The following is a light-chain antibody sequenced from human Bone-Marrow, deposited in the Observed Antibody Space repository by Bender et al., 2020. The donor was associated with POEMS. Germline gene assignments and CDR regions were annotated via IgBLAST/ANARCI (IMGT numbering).Light chain of an antibody. CDR3: CSYAGRGPWV. CDR2: RNN. J-gene: IGLJ3*02. Sequence: QSVLTQPPSASGTPGQRVTISCSGGSSNIGAHAVNWYQHLPGTAPKLLIYRNNQRPSGVSNRFSGSKSGDTASLTISGLQSEDEADYHCCSYAGRGPWVFGGGTKVTVL. CDR1: SSNIGAHA. V-gene: IGLV1-44*01.